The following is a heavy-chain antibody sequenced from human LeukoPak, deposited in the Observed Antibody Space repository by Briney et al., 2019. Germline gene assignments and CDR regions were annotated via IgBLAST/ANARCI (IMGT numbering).Heavy chain of an antibody. CDR2: IFYDGGNK. Sequence: QPGRSLRLSCTASGFIFSNYAMHWVRQAPGKGLEWVAVIFYDGGNKYYADSVKGRFTISRDNSKNTLYLQMNSLRAEDTAVYYCAKAPDIVVVVAATHLEYFQHWGQGTLVTVSS. V-gene: IGHV3-30*04. CDR1: GFIFSNYA. CDR3: AKAPDIVVVVAATHLEYFQH. J-gene: IGHJ1*01. D-gene: IGHD2-15*01.